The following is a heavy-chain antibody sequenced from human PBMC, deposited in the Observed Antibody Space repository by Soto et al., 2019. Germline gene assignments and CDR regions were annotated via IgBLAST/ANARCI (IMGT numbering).Heavy chain of an antibody. Sequence: EVQLVESGGGLVKPGGSLRLSCAASGFTFSSYSMNWVRQAPGKGLEWVSSISSSSSYIYYADSVKDRFTISRDNAKNSLYLQMNSLRAEDTAVYYCARDGYSSGWFDYWGQGTLVTVSS. CDR2: ISSSSSYI. D-gene: IGHD6-19*01. CDR3: ARDGYSSGWFDY. V-gene: IGHV3-21*01. CDR1: GFTFSSYS. J-gene: IGHJ4*02.